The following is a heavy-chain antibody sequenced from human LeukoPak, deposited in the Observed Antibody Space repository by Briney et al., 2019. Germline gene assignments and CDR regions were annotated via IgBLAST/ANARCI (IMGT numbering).Heavy chain of an antibody. CDR1: GYSFTSYW. CDR2: IYPGDSDT. J-gene: IGHJ3*02. CDR3: ARPRTGYSSGWDDAFDI. D-gene: IGHD6-19*01. V-gene: IGHV5-51*01. Sequence: GESLKISCKGSGYSFTSYWIAWVRQMPGKGLEWMGIIYPGDSDTRYSPSFQGQVTISADKSISTAYLQWSSLKASDTAMYYCARPRTGYSSGWDDAFDIWGQGTMVTVPS.